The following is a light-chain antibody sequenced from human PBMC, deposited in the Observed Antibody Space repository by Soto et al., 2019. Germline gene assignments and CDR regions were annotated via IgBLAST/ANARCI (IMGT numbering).Light chain of an antibody. V-gene: IGKV3-15*01. CDR3: QQYGYSPPWT. CDR2: GAS. Sequence: EIVMTQCPATLSVAXXXXXTXSXRASQSVSSNLAWYQQKPGQAPRLLIYGASTRATGIPARFSGSGSGTDFTLTISGLEPEDLAVYYCQQYGYSPPWTFGQGTKVDIK. J-gene: IGKJ1*01. CDR1: QSVSSN.